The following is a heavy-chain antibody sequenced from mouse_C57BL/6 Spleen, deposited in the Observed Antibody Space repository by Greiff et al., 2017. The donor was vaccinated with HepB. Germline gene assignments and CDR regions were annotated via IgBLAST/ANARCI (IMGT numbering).Heavy chain of an antibody. CDR2: IDPENGDT. Sequence: EVKLMESGAELVRPGASVKLSCTASGFNIKDDYMHWVKQRPEQGLEWIGWIDPENGDTEYASKFQGKATITADTSSNTAYLQLSSLTSEDTAVYYCTTRYYGSSWGQGTTLTVSS. J-gene: IGHJ2*01. CDR1: GFNIKDDY. V-gene: IGHV14-4*01. CDR3: TTRYYGSS. D-gene: IGHD1-1*01.